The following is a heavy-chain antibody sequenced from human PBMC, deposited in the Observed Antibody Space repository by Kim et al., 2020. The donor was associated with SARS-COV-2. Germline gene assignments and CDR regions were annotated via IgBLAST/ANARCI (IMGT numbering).Heavy chain of an antibody. J-gene: IGHJ3*02. Sequence: GGSLRLSCAASGFTFSNCVMTWVRQAPGKGLEWVSGISGSGSSTYYADSVKGRFTISRDNSKNTLYLQMNSLRAEDTAVYYCAKGVRHDQHSYVSPDAFDIWGQGTMVTVSS. V-gene: IGHV3-23*01. D-gene: IGHD3-10*02. CDR1: GFTFSNCV. CDR2: ISGSGSST. CDR3: AKGVRHDQHSYVSPDAFDI.